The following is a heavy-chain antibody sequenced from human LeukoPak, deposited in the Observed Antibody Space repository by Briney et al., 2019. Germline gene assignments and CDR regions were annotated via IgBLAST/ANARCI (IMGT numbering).Heavy chain of an antibody. CDR3: ARFSRGLGELSPVPLDY. CDR1: GYTFTDYY. D-gene: IGHD3-16*02. V-gene: IGHV1-69-2*01. Sequence: ASVKISCKVSGYTFTDYYMHWVQQAPGKGLEWMGLVDPEDGETIYAEKFQGRVTITADTSTDTAYMELSSLRSEDTAVYYCARFSRGLGELSPVPLDYWGQGTLVTVSS. J-gene: IGHJ4*02. CDR2: VDPEDGET.